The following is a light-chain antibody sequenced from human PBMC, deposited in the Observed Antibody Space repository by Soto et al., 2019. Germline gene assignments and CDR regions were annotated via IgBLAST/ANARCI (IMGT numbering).Light chain of an antibody. J-gene: IGKJ2*01. Sequence: EIVLTQSPGTLSLSPGERATLSCRASESVSSSYLTWYQQKPGQAPRPLIYGASSRATGIPDRFSGSGSGTDFTLTISRLEPEDFAVYYGVQYGSSPYTFGQGTKLEIK. V-gene: IGKV3-20*01. CDR3: VQYGSSPYT. CDR1: ESVSSSY. CDR2: GAS.